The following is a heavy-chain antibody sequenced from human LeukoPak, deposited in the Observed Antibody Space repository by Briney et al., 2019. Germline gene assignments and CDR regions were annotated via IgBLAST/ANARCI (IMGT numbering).Heavy chain of an antibody. CDR1: GFTFSSYW. J-gene: IGHJ4*02. CDR2: IKQDGSEK. CDR3: ARDAPVLGVRGAAL. Sequence: GGSLRLSCAASGFTFSSYWMSWVRQAPGKGLEWVANIKQDGSEKYYVDSVKGRFTTSRDNAKNSLYLQMNSLRAEDTAVYYCARDAPVLGVRGAALWGQGTLVTVSS. D-gene: IGHD3-10*01. V-gene: IGHV3-7*03.